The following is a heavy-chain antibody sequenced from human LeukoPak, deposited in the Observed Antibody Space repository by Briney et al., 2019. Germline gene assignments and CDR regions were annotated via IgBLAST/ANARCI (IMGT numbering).Heavy chain of an antibody. CDR1: GYTFTGYY. V-gene: IGHV1-2*02. CDR3: AREADSGNNWNDDDDAFDI. D-gene: IGHD1-1*01. Sequence: ASVKVSCKASGYTFTGYYMHWVRQAPGQGLEWMGWINPNSGGTNYAQKFQGRVTMTRDTSISTAYVELSRLRSDDTAVYYCAREADSGNNWNDDDDAFDIWGQGTMVTVSS. J-gene: IGHJ3*02. CDR2: INPNSGGT.